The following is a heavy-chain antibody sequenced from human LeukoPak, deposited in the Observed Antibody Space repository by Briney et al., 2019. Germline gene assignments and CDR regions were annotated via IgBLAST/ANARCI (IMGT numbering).Heavy chain of an antibody. CDR3: ARLIDGDSAFDI. J-gene: IGHJ3*02. CDR2: ISYSGST. CDR1: GGSISSSSYY. Sequence: PSETLSLTCTVSGGSISSSSYYWGWIRQPPGKGLEWIGTISYSGSTYYNPSLKSRVTISVDTSNNQFSLRLSSVTAADAAVYYCARLIDGDSAFDIWGQGTMVTVSS. V-gene: IGHV4-39*01. D-gene: IGHD4-17*01.